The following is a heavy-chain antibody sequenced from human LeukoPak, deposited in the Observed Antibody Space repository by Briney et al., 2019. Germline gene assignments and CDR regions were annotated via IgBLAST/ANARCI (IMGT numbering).Heavy chain of an antibody. CDR2: ISWNSGSI. D-gene: IGHD2-2*01. CDR3: AKEFVSRSSLTFDY. CDR1: GFTFDDYA. Sequence: PGGPLRLSCAASGFTFDDYAMHWVRQAPGKGLEWVSGISWNSGSIGYADSVKGRFTISRDNAKNSLYLQMISLRAEDTAIYYCAKEFVSRSSLTFDYWGQGTLVTVSS. J-gene: IGHJ4*02. V-gene: IGHV3-9*01.